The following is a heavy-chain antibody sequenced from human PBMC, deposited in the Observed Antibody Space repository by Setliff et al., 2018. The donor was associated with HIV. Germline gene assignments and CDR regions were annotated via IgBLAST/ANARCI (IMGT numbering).Heavy chain of an antibody. CDR3: ARDRFRGGVGTGLAEY. D-gene: IGHD3-16*01. CDR1: GFTFRSYW. Sequence: GGSLRLSCAASGFTFRSYWMYWVRQPPGKGLVWVSRINIDGGSTNYADSVKGRFTISRDNAKHTLNLQMNGLSAEDTAVYYCARDRFRGGVGTGLAEYWGQGTLVTVSS. CDR2: INIDGGST. V-gene: IGHV3-74*01. J-gene: IGHJ4*02.